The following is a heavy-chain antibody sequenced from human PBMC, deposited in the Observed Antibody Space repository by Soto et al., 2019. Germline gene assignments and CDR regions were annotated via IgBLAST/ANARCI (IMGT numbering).Heavy chain of an antibody. CDR1: GGSIRSSNW. V-gene: IGHV4-4*02. D-gene: IGHD3-16*01. CDR3: ARIVYATKYDY. J-gene: IGHJ1*01. Sequence: PSETLCLTCAVSGGSIRSSNWRSWVRQPPVKVLEWIVEIYHSGSTNYNPSLKSRVTISVDKSKNQFSLKLSSVTAADTAVYYCARIVYATKYDYRAQRSPVTVS. CDR2: IYHSGST.